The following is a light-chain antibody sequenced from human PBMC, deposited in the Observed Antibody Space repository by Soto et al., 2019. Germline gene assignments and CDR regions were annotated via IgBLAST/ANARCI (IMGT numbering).Light chain of an antibody. J-gene: IGLJ2*01. CDR1: SSDVGAYNY. V-gene: IGLV2-8*01. Sequence: QSVLTQPPSASGSPGQSVTSSCTGTSSDVGAYNYVSWYQQHPGKAPKLMIYEVTKRPSGVPDRFSGSKSGNTASLTVSGLQAEDEANYYCSSYAGSDNYVVFGGGTKVTVL. CDR2: EVT. CDR3: SSYAGSDNYVV.